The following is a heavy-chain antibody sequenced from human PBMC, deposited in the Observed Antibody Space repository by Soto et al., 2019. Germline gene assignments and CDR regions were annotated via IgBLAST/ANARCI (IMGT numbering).Heavy chain of an antibody. J-gene: IGHJ4*02. CDR3: ARGHCTNGVCYGSESVEATDFDY. CDR1: GYTFTSYY. CDR2: INPSGGST. D-gene: IGHD2-8*01. Sequence: ASVKVSFKASGYTFTSYYMHWVRQAPGQGLEWMGIINPSGGSTSYAQKFQGRVTMTRDTSTSTVYMELSSLRSEDTAVYYCARGHCTNGVCYGSESVEATDFDYWGQGTLVTVSS. V-gene: IGHV1-46*01.